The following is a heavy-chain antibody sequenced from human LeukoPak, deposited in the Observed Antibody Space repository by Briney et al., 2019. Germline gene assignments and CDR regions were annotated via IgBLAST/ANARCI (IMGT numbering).Heavy chain of an antibody. CDR3: ARGNLRRITMIVVADAFDI. CDR1: GYTFTSYY. Sequence: ASVKVSCKASGYTFTSYYMHWVRQAPGQGLEWMGIINPSGGSTSYAQKFQGRVTMTRDTSTSTVYMELSSLRSEDTAVYYCARGNLRRITMIVVADAFDIWGQGTMVTVSS. CDR2: INPSGGST. D-gene: IGHD3-22*01. J-gene: IGHJ3*02. V-gene: IGHV1-46*01.